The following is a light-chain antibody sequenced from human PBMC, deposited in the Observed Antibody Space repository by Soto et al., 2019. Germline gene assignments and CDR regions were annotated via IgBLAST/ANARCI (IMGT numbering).Light chain of an antibody. CDR1: SSDVGGYNY. Sequence: QSALTQPASVSGSPGQSIAISCTGTSSDVGGYNYVSWYQHHPGKVPQIMIYDVSSPPSGVSDRFSGSKSGNTASLTISGLQAEDEADYYCSSYTGSNTYVFGTGTKLTVL. J-gene: IGLJ1*01. CDR3: SSYTGSNTYV. CDR2: DVS. V-gene: IGLV2-14*03.